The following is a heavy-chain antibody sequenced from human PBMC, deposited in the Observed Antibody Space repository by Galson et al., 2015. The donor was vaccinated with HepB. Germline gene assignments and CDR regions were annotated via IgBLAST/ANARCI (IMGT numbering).Heavy chain of an antibody. CDR2: IAPSDSYT. J-gene: IGHJ4*02. D-gene: IGHD3-10*01. CDR1: GYSFTTNW. V-gene: IGHV5-10-1*01. Sequence: QSGAEVKKPGESLRISCTASGYSFTTNWISWVRQMPGKGLEWMGKIAPSDSYTNYNPSLQGHITISADKSINTVHPQWNSLKASDTAMYFCARLYSSGHSQYVDGENDYWGQGTLVTVSS. CDR3: ARLYSSGHSQYVDGENDY.